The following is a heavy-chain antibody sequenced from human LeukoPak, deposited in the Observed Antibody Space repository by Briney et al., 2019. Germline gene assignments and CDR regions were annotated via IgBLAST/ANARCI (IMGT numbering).Heavy chain of an antibody. D-gene: IGHD3-9*01. CDR2: IYSGGST. CDR1: GFTVSSNY. Sequence: PGGSLRLSCAASGFTVSSNYMSWFRHAPGKGLEGVSVIYSGGSTYYADSVKGRFTISRDNSKNTLYLQMNSLRAEDTAVYYCARGGLRYFDWLFGFDYWGQGTLVTVSS. V-gene: IGHV3-66*01. CDR3: ARGGLRYFDWLFGFDY. J-gene: IGHJ4*02.